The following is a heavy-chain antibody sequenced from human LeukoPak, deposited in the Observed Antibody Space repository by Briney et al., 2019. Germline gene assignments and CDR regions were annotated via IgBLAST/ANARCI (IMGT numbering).Heavy chain of an antibody. CDR1: GFTFSSYG. Sequence: PGGSLRLSCAASGFTFSSYGMHWVRQAPGKGLEWVAVLWYDGSNKYYADSVKGRFTISRDNSKNTLYLQMNSLRAEDTAVYYCASWDCSGGSCYRPHGLAVWGQGTTVTVSS. J-gene: IGHJ6*02. V-gene: IGHV3-33*03. CDR3: ASWDCSGGSCYRPHGLAV. CDR2: LWYDGSNK. D-gene: IGHD2-15*01.